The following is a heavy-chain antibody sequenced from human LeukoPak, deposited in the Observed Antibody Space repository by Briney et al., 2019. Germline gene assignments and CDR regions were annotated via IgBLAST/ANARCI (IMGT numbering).Heavy chain of an antibody. CDR2: IYYSGST. Sequence: PSETLSLTCTVSGGSISTYYWSWIRQPPGKGLEWIGYIYYSGSTNYNPSLKSRVTISVDTSKNQFSLRLTSVTAADTAVYYCARPYSSSWYSGFQHWGQGTLVTVSS. V-gene: IGHV4-59*08. D-gene: IGHD6-13*01. CDR3: ARPYSSSWYSGFQH. J-gene: IGHJ1*01. CDR1: GGSISTYY.